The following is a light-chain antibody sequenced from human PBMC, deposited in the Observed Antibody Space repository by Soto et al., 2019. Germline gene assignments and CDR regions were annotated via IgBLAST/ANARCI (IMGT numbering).Light chain of an antibody. J-gene: IGKJ4*01. CDR3: QQRSDWPALT. Sequence: ESVLTQSAATLSLSPGERATLSCRASQSVSSYLAWYQQKPGQAPRLLIYDASNRATGIPARFSGGGSGTDFTLTISSLEPEDFAVYYCQQRSDWPALTFGGGTKVDIK. V-gene: IGKV3-11*01. CDR2: DAS. CDR1: QSVSSY.